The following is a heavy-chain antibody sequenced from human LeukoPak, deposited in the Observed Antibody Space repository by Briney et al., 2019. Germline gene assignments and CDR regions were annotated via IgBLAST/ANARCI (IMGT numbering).Heavy chain of an antibody. V-gene: IGHV3-23*01. J-gene: IGHJ4*02. Sequence: PGGSLRLSCAASGFTFSSYAMSWVRQAPGKGLEWVSAISGSGGSTYYADSVKGRFTISRDNSKNTLYLQVNSLRAEDTAVYYCAKDIVVVPVHSTFDYWGQGTLVTVSS. CDR1: GFTFSSYA. CDR3: AKDIVVVPVHSTFDY. D-gene: IGHD2-2*01. CDR2: ISGSGGST.